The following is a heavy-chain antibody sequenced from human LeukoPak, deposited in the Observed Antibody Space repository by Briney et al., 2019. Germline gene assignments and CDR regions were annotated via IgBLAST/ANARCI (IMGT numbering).Heavy chain of an antibody. CDR3: ARIGFYSSWYFDY. CDR2: IKQDGSEK. D-gene: IGHD6-6*01. J-gene: IGHJ4*02. CDR1: GFTFSSYW. Sequence: GGSLRLPCAASGFTFSSYWMNWVRQAPGKGLEWVANIKQDGSEKYYVDSVKGRFTISRDNAKNSLYLQMNSLTAEDTAVYYCARIGFYSSWYFDYWGQGTLVTVSS. V-gene: IGHV3-7*01.